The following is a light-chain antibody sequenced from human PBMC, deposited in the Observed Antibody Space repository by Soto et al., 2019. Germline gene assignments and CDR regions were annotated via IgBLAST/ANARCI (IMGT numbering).Light chain of an antibody. Sequence: QSVLTQPASVSGSPGQSITISCTGTSSDVGGSKFVSWYQQHPGKAPKLMIYEVSNRPSGVSNRFSGSKSGNTASLTISGLQAEDEADYYCSSYTSSSTLVFGGGTKVTVL. V-gene: IGLV2-14*01. CDR2: EVS. J-gene: IGLJ2*01. CDR1: SSDVGGSKF. CDR3: SSYTSSSTLV.